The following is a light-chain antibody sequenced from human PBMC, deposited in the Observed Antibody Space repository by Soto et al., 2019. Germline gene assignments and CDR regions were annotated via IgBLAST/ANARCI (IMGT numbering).Light chain of an antibody. CDR3: SSYAGSSNV. CDR1: SSDVGGYNY. Sequence: QSVLTQPPSASGSPGQSVAISCTGTSSDVGGYNYVSWYQQHPGKAPKLMIYEVNKRPSGVPDRFSGSKSGSTASLTVSDLQAEDEADYYCSSYAGSSNVFGTGTKVTVL. V-gene: IGLV2-8*01. J-gene: IGLJ1*01. CDR2: EVN.